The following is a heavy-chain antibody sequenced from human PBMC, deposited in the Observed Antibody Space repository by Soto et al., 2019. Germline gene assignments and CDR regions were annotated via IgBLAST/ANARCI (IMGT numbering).Heavy chain of an antibody. Sequence: QVQLVQSGAEVKKPGASVKISCKASGYAFIYYPIHWVRQAPGQRLEWVGWINIGNGNTEYSQKFQGRVTITTDTSASTAYMELRSLTSEDTAVYYCAREPLCGGKCYDNYFDPWGQGTLVTVSS. CDR2: INIGNGNT. D-gene: IGHD2-15*01. CDR3: AREPLCGGKCYDNYFDP. CDR1: GYAFIYYP. J-gene: IGHJ5*02. V-gene: IGHV1-3*04.